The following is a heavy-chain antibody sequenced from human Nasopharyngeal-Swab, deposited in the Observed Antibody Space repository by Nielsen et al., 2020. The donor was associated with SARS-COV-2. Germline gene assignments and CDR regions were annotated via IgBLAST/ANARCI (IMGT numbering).Heavy chain of an antibody. D-gene: IGHD6-19*01. V-gene: IGHV3-7*01. J-gene: IGHJ4*02. CDR1: GFTFSGYS. CDR3: ARDSSGWYPDLDY. Sequence: GGSLRLSCAASGFTFSGYSMSWVRRAPGKGLEWVANIKQDGSEKYYVDSVEGRFTISRDSAKNSLFLQMNSLRAEDTAVYYCARDSSGWYPDLDYWGQGTLVTVSS. CDR2: IKQDGSEK.